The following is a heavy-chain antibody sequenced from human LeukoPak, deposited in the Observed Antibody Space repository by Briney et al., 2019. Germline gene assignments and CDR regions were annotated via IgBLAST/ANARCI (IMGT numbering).Heavy chain of an antibody. V-gene: IGHV6-1*01. Sequence: SQTLTLTCAVSGDTFSSNGAAWDWQTPSQARGLVWLGRTYYRSKSYNDYAVSVKSRITINPDTSTNQFSLQLNSATPEGTAVYYCARGDLEVGDAFDIWGQGTMVTVSA. CDR2: TYYRSKSYN. CDR1: GDTFSSNGAA. CDR3: ARGDLEVGDAFDI. J-gene: IGHJ3*02. D-gene: IGHD2-2*01.